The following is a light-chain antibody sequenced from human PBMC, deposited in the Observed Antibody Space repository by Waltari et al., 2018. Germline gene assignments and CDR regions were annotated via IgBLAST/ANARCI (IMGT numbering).Light chain of an antibody. V-gene: IGKV3-11*01. CDR3: QQRSTWPRVGVT. Sequence: EIVLTQSPATLSLSPGEVATLSCRASQSVSTYLAWYQQKPGQAPRLLIYDASIRAADIPARFSGSGSETGFTLTISSLDPEDFAIYYCQQRSTWPRVGVTFGQGTRVDLK. CDR1: QSVSTY. J-gene: IGKJ1*01. CDR2: DAS.